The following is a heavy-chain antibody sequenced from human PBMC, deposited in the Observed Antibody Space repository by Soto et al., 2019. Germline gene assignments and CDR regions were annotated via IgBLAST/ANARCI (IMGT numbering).Heavy chain of an antibody. J-gene: IGHJ6*02. CDR2: IDPSDSYT. D-gene: IGHD2-2*01. CDR1: GYSFTSYW. V-gene: IGHV5-10-1*01. Sequence: LGESLKISCKGSGYSFTSYWISWVRQMPGKGLEWMGRIDPSDSYTNYSPSFQGHVTISADKSISTAYLQWSSLKASDTAMYYCARRFLGCSSTSCYGTPEPSEAYYYYGMDVWGQGTTVTVSS. CDR3: ARRFLGCSSTSCYGTPEPSEAYYYYGMDV.